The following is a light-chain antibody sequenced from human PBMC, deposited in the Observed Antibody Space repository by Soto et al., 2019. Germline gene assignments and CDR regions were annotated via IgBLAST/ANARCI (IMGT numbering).Light chain of an antibody. CDR2: KAS. CDR1: QNINSW. CDR3: QQYEIYPIT. V-gene: IGKV1-5*03. J-gene: IGKJ5*01. Sequence: DIQMTQSPSTLSASVGARVTITCRASQNINSWLAWYQQKPGKAPKLLIYKASSLESGVPSRFSGSGSGTEFTLTISSLQPDDFAAYYCQQYEIYPITFGQGTRLEI.